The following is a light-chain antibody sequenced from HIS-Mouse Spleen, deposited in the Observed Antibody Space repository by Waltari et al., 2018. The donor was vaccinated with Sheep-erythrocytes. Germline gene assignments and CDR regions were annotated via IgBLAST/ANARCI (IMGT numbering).Light chain of an antibody. Sequence: QSALTQPASVSGSPGQSLTISCTGTSSDVGRYNLVSWYQQHPGKAPKLMIYEGSKRPSGVSNRFSGSKSGNTASLTISWLQAEDEADYYCCSYAGSSTPWVFGGGTKLTVL. CDR1: SSDVGRYNL. CDR2: EGS. J-gene: IGLJ3*02. CDR3: CSYAGSSTPWV. V-gene: IGLV2-23*01.